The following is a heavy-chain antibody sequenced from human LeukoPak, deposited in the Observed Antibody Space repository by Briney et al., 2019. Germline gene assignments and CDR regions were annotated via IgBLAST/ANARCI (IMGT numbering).Heavy chain of an antibody. CDR3: ATGYRVRGVINFDY. CDR2: IIPTFGTA. J-gene: IGHJ4*02. D-gene: IGHD3-10*01. V-gene: IGHV1-69*13. Sequence: AASVKVSCKASGGTFSSYAISWVRQAPGQGLEWMGGIIPTFGTANYAQKFQGRVTITADESMSTAYMELSSLRSEDTAVYYCATGYRVRGVINFDYWGQGTLVTVSS. CDR1: GGTFSSYA.